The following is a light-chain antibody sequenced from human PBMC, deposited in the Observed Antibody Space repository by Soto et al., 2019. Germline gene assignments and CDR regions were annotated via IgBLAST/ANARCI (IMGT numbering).Light chain of an antibody. CDR3: QQYYSTPIT. J-gene: IGKJ5*01. CDR1: QGVSGN. Sequence: EIVMTQSPATLSVSPGERATLSCRASQGVSGNLAWYQQKPGQAPRLLIYGASTRATGIPARFSGSGSGTEFTLTISSLQSEDFAVYYCQQYYSTPITFGQGTRLEIK. CDR2: GAS. V-gene: IGKV3-15*01.